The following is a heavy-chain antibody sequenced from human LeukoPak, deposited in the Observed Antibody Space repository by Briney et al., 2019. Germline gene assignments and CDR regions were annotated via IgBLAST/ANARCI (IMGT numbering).Heavy chain of an antibody. V-gene: IGHV4-4*07. Sequence: PSETLSLTCTVSGASISNYYWSWIRQPAGKGLEWIGRIYTSESTNYNPSLKSRVTMSVDRSKNQFSLKLSSVTAADTAVYYCAREYLDAFDIWGQGTMVTVSS. CDR1: GASISNYY. CDR2: IYTSEST. CDR3: AREYLDAFDI. J-gene: IGHJ3*02. D-gene: IGHD1-20*01.